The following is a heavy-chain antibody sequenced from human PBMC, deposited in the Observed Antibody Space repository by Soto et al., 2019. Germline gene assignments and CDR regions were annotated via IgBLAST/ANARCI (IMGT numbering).Heavy chain of an antibody. CDR3: ARGRGNDGPGSDPEVSYMDV. Sequence: PSETLSLTCTVSGGSISSGGYYWSWIRQHPGKGLEWIGYIYYSGSTNYNPSLKSRVTISVDTSKNQFSLKLSSVTAADTAVYYCARGRGNDGPGSDPEVSYMDVWGKGTTVTVSS. V-gene: IGHV4-61*08. CDR1: GGSISSGGYY. J-gene: IGHJ6*03. D-gene: IGHD3-10*01. CDR2: IYYSGST.